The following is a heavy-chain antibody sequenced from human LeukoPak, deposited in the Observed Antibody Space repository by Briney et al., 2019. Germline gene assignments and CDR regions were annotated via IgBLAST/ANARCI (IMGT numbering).Heavy chain of an antibody. Sequence: PGGSLRLSCTACGFTFDDYGMSWVRQAPGKGLEWVSGINWNGGSTGYADSVKGRFTISRDNAKNSLYLQMNSLRAEDTALYYCARDPEQWLTGGAFDIWGQGTMVTVSS. V-gene: IGHV3-20*04. J-gene: IGHJ3*02. CDR1: GFTFDDYG. D-gene: IGHD6-19*01. CDR2: INWNGGST. CDR3: ARDPEQWLTGGAFDI.